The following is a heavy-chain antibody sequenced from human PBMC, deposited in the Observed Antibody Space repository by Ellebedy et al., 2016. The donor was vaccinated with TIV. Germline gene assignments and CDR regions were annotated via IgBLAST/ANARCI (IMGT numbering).Heavy chain of an antibody. J-gene: IGHJ4*02. CDR1: GGNFSTYV. V-gene: IGHV1-69*04. CDR2: IIPILGMT. Sequence: SVKVSCKASGGNFSTYVLSWVRQAPGQGLEWVGRIIPILGMTNYAQKFQGRVTITADRSTHTVYMELSSLTSEDTAVYYCARAGVNTAMDGSDYWGQGTLVTVSS. CDR3: ARAGVNTAMDGSDY. D-gene: IGHD5-18*01.